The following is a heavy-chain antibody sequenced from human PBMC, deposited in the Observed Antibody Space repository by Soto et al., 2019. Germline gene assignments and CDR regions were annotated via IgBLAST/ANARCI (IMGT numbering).Heavy chain of an antibody. CDR1: GFTFSSYA. CDR2: ISGSGGST. CDR3: AKDGSGSYYYYYGMDA. Sequence: QSGGALRLSCAASGFTFSSYAMSWIRQAPGKGLEWVSAISGSGGSTYYADSVKGRFTISRDNSKNTLYLQMNSLRAEDTAVYYCAKDGSGSYYYYYGMDAWGQGTTVTVSS. V-gene: IGHV3-23*01. J-gene: IGHJ6*02. D-gene: IGHD3-10*01.